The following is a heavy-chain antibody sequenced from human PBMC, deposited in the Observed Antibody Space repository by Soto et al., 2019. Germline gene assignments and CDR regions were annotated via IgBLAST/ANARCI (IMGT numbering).Heavy chain of an antibody. Sequence: QVQLVQSGGGVVQPGRSLRLSCAASGFTFSSYAMHWVRQAPGKGLEWVAVISYDGSNKYYADSVKGRFTISRDNSKNTLYLQMNSLRAEDTAVYYCASSVGPRNYQLLSKDYYYYGMDVWGQGTTVTVSS. J-gene: IGHJ6*02. CDR3: ASSVGPRNYQLLSKDYYYYGMDV. CDR2: ISYDGSNK. CDR1: GFTFSSYA. D-gene: IGHD2-2*01. V-gene: IGHV3-30-3*01.